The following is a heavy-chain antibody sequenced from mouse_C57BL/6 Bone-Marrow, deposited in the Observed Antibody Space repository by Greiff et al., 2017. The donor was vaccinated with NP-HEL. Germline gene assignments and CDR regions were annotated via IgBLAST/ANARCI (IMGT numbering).Heavy chain of an antibody. J-gene: IGHJ1*03. V-gene: IGHV5-15*01. Sequence: EVQGVESGGGLVQPGGSLKLSCAASGFTFSDYGMAWVRQAPRKGPEWVAFISNLAYSIYYADTVTGRFTISRENAKNTLYLEMSSLRSEDTAMYYCARYGSSYFDVWGTGTTVTVSS. CDR2: ISNLAYSI. CDR1: GFTFSDYG. D-gene: IGHD1-1*01. CDR3: ARYGSSYFDV.